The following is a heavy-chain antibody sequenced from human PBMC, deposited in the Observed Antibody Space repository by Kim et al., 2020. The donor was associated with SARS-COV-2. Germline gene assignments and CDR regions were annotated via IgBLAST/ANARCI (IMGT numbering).Heavy chain of an antibody. Sequence: GGSLRLSCAASGFIFRSYGMHWVRQAPGKGLEWVTFMSYDGSDKYYADSVKGRFTISRDNSKSTLYLQMNNLRAEDTAVYYCATEGGGVDAFDIWGQGTMVTVSS. CDR2: MSYDGSDK. CDR3: ATEGGGVDAFDI. J-gene: IGHJ3*02. CDR1: GFIFRSYG. D-gene: IGHD3-16*01. V-gene: IGHV3-30*03.